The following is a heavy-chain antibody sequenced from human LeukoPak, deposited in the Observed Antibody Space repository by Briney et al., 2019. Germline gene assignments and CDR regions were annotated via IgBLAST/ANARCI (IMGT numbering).Heavy chain of an antibody. CDR1: GFSFSWYS. D-gene: IGHD3-10*01. Sequence: GGSLRLSCAASGFSFSWYSMNWVRQAPGKGLEWIAFISTSGDTEYYADSVKGRLTISRDNAKNSLYLQMNSLRAEDTAVYYCARAVRGVISEEFDYWGQGTLVTVSS. CDR2: ISTSGDTE. V-gene: IGHV3-48*01. CDR3: ARAVRGVISEEFDY. J-gene: IGHJ4*02.